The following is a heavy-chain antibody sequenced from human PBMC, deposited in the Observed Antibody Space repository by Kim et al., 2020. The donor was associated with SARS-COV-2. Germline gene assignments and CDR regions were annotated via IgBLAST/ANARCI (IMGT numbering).Heavy chain of an antibody. Sequence: SVKVSCKASGGTFSSYAISWVRQAPGQGLEWMGGIIPIFGTANYAQKFQGRVTITADESTSTAYMELSSLRSEDTAVYYCARDWGYSSSLPSEMVDPWGQGTLVTVSS. J-gene: IGHJ5*02. D-gene: IGHD6-6*01. V-gene: IGHV1-69*13. CDR1: GGTFSSYA. CDR3: ARDWGYSSSLPSEMVDP. CDR2: IIPIFGTA.